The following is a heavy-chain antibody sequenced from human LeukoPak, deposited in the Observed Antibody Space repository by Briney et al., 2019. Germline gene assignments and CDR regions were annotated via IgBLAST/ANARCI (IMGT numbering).Heavy chain of an antibody. J-gene: IGHJ4*02. CDR3: ARRGATVTKSIDY. CDR2: IYHGGNT. CDR1: GGSIISDDW. V-gene: IGHV4-4*02. D-gene: IGHD4-17*01. Sequence: SETLSLTCAVSGGSIISDDWWSWVRQPPGKGLEWIGEIYHGGNTNCNPSLKSRVTISIDTSKNQFSLKLSSVTAADTAVYYCARRGATVTKSIDYWGQGTLVTVSS.